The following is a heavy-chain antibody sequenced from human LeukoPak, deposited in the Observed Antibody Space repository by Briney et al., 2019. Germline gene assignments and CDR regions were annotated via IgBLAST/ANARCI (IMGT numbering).Heavy chain of an antibody. V-gene: IGHV1-18*01. CDR2: ISGYNGKT. J-gene: IGHJ4*02. Sequence: ASVKVSCKASGYTFNTYGITWVRQAPGQGLEWMGWISGYNGKTKYAQKLQDRVTMTTDTSTTTAYMELRSLTSDDTAVYYCARVSGYDWESFYDYWGQGTLVTVSS. CDR3: ARVSGYDWESFYDY. CDR1: GYTFNTYG. D-gene: IGHD5-12*01.